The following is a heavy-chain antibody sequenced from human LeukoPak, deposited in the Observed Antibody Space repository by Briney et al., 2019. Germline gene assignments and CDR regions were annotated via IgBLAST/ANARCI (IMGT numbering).Heavy chain of an antibody. J-gene: IGHJ4*02. CDR1: GFIFSTYS. V-gene: IGHV3-21*01. D-gene: IGHD1-26*01. Sequence: GGSLRLSCAASGFIFSTYSMNWVRQAPGKGLEWISVINYNSGTIFDADSVKGRFTISRDNAKNSLYLQMNSLRVEDTAVYYCVRSIVGGPFDYWGQGTLVTVSS. CDR2: INYNSGTI. CDR3: VRSIVGGPFDY.